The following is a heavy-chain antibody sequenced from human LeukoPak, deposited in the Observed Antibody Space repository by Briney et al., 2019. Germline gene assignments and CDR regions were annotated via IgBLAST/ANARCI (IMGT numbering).Heavy chain of an antibody. CDR3: ARVPPDSSGYFDY. CDR2: INHSGST. Sequence: SETLSLTCTVSSGSINDYHWSWIRQPPGKGLEWIGEINHSGSTNYNPSLKSRVTISVDTSKNQFSLKLSSVTAADTAVYYCARVPPDSSGYFDYWGQGTLVTVSS. J-gene: IGHJ4*02. CDR1: SGSINDYH. V-gene: IGHV4-34*01. D-gene: IGHD3-22*01.